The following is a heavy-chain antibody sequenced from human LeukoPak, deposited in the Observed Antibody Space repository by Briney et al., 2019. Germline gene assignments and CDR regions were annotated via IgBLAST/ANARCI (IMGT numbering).Heavy chain of an antibody. J-gene: IGHJ3*02. Sequence: HPGGSLRLSCAASGFIVSSNYMSWVRQAPGKGLVWVSRSNSDESSTSYADSVRGRFTISRDNAKNTLYLQMNSLRAEDTAVYYCASVGITMVRGGSAFDIWGQGTMVTVSS. CDR3: ASVGITMVRGGSAFDI. CDR1: GFIVSSNY. D-gene: IGHD3-10*01. V-gene: IGHV3-74*01. CDR2: SNSDESST.